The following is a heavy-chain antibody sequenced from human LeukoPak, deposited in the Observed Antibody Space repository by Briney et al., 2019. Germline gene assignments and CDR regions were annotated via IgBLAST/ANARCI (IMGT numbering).Heavy chain of an antibody. V-gene: IGHV4-39*01. D-gene: IGHD3-3*01. J-gene: IGHJ4*02. CDR1: GGSISSGDYY. CDR2: IYYSGST. CDR3: ARKYYDFWSGYYTGYFDY. Sequence: SETLSLTCTVSGGSISSGDYYWSWIRQPPGKGLEWIGSIYYSGSTYYNPSLKSRVTISVDTSKNQFSLKLSSVTAADTAVYYCARKYYDFWSGYYTGYFDYWGQGTLVTVSS.